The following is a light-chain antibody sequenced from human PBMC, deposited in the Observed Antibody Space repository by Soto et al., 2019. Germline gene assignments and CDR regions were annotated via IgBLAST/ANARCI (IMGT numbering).Light chain of an antibody. J-gene: IGKJ5*01. CDR1: QSVSSI. CDR2: GAS. Sequence: EIVMTQSPATLSVSPGERATLSCRATQSVSSILAWYQQKPGQAPRLLIYGASTRATGNPARFSGSRSGTEFTLTISSLQSEDFAVYYCQQYNNWPPTFGQGTRLEIK. V-gene: IGKV3-15*01. CDR3: QQYNNWPPT.